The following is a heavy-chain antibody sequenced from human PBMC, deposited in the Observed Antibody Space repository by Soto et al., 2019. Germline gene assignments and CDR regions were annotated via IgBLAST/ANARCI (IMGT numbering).Heavy chain of an antibody. D-gene: IGHD6-6*01. CDR3: ATEWGLPSIAAGYYFDY. J-gene: IGHJ4*02. V-gene: IGHV1-24*01. CDR2: FDPEDGET. Sequence: ASVKVSCQVSGYTLNELSMHWVRQAPGKGLEWMGGFDPEDGETIYAQKFQGRVTMTEDTSTDTAYMELSSLRSEDTAVYYCATEWGLPSIAAGYYFDYWGQGTLVTVSS. CDR1: GYTLNELS.